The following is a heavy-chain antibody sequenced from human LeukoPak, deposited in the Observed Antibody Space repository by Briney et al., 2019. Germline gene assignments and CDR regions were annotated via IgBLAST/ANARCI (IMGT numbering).Heavy chain of an antibody. CDR1: GFTFSSYE. D-gene: IGHD3-22*01. CDR2: ISSSGSTI. CDR3: ARAISYYYDSSGYSPDY. J-gene: IGHJ4*02. Sequence: GGSLRLSRAASGFTFSSYEMNWVRQAPGKGLEWVSYISSSGSTIYYADSVKGRFTISRDNAKNSLYLQMNSLRAEDTAVYYCARAISYYYDSSGYSPDYWGQGTLVTVSS. V-gene: IGHV3-48*03.